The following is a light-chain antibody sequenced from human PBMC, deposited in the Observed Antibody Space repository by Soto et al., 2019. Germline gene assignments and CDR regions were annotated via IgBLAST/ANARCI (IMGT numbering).Light chain of an antibody. CDR3: QQYNIWPPIT. J-gene: IGKJ5*01. CDR2: GAY. V-gene: IGKV3-15*01. Sequence: EIVMTQSPATLSVSPGERATLSCGASQSVSSNLACYQRKPGQAPRLLIYGAYTRAAGVPARFSGSGSGTEFTLTITSLQSEDIALYYCQQYNIWPPITFGQGTRLEIK. CDR1: QSVSSN.